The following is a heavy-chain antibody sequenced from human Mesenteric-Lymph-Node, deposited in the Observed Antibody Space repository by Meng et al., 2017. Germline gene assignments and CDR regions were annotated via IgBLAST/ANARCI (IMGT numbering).Heavy chain of an antibody. CDR1: GFTFDDYG. D-gene: IGHD2-2*02. Sequence: GESLKISCAASGFTFDDYGMSWVRQAPGKGLEWVSGINWNGGSTGYADSVKGRFTISRDNAKNSLYLQMNSLRAEDTALYYCARSEGYCSSTSCYSGYAFDIWGQGTMVTVSS. CDR3: ARSEGYCSSTSCYSGYAFDI. V-gene: IGHV3-20*04. J-gene: IGHJ3*02. CDR2: INWNGGST.